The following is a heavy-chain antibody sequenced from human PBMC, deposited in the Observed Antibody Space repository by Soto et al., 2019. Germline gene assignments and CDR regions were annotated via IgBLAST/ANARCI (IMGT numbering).Heavy chain of an antibody. J-gene: IGHJ6*02. CDR3: AKARAYSTGNYFYGMNG. D-gene: IGHD1-1*01. V-gene: IGHV3-9*01. Sequence: EVRLVESGGGLVQPGRSLRLSCAASGFVFDDFAMHWVRQAPGKGLEWVSGISWNSGYIGYAASVKGRFTISRDNSKRSLYLQMNSLTAEDTALCYCAKARAYSTGNYFYGMNGWGQGTTVIVSS. CDR2: ISWNSGYI. CDR1: GFVFDDFA.